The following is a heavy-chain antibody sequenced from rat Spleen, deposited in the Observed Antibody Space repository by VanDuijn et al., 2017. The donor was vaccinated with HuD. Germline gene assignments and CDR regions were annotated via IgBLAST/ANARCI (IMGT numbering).Heavy chain of an antibody. CDR1: GFTFSSFA. CDR2: ITSGGSNT. D-gene: IGHD1-12*02. CDR3: AKGIYYYDGTYYFDY. J-gene: IGHJ2*01. Sequence: EVQLVESGGGLVQPGRSLKLSCAASGFTFSSFAMAWVRQAPKKGLEWVATITSGGSNTYYPDSVKGRFTISRDNAKSTLYLQMDSLRSEDTATYYCAKGIYYYDGTYYFDYWGQGVMVTVSS. V-gene: IGHV5-25*01.